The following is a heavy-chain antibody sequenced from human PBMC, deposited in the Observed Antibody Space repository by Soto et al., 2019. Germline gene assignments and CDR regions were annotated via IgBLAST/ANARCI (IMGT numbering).Heavy chain of an antibody. CDR2: INHSGSA. CDR3: ARLGGYCSSTNCYGYYGMDV. D-gene: IGHD2-2*01. J-gene: IGHJ6*02. Sequence: SETLSLTCDVYGGSFSGYIWTWIRQTPGKGLQWIGQINHSGSANYNPSLKTRVTISVHTSNSQFSLELSSVTVADTAVYYCARLGGYCSSTNCYGYYGMDVWGQGTTVTVSS. CDR1: GGSFSGYI. V-gene: IGHV4-34*01.